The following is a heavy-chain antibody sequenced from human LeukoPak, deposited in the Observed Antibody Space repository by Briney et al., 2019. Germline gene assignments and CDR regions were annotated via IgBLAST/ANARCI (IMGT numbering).Heavy chain of an antibody. J-gene: IGHJ3*02. V-gene: IGHV3-74*01. CDR2: INPDDEST. Sequence: PGGSLRLSCAASGFTFRKYWLHWVRQAPGKGLVWVSRINPDDESTSYADSVKGRFTISRDNAKSTLYPQMNSLRAEDTAVYYCLTVVETTIDAFDIWGQGTMVTVSS. CDR3: LTVVETTIDAFDI. D-gene: IGHD1-26*01. CDR1: GFTFRKYW.